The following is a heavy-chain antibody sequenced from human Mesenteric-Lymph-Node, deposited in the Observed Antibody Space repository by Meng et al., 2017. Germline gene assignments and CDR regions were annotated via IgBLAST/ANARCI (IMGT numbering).Heavy chain of an antibody. V-gene: IGHV4-4*02. CDR3: TTLYGDSIS. D-gene: IGHD4-17*01. CDR2: SYRSGRN. J-gene: IGHJ4*02. Sequence: QLQQQASGPGQANTSVPLACTCCVSGGSSRNAQGWSWVRKAPGKGVAWVWESYRSGRNNYNPFVKSGVSTTVDHSQNHFSLRLRYVAAADNAVYYCTTLYGDSISWGQGTLVTVSS. CDR1: GGSSRNAQG.